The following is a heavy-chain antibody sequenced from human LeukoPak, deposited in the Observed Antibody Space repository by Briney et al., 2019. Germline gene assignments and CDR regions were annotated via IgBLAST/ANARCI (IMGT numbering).Heavy chain of an antibody. J-gene: IGHJ4*02. CDR2: IWYDGSNK. CDR1: GFSFSSYV. Sequence: GGSLRLSCAASGFSFSSYVMEWVRQAPGKGLEWVALIWYDGSNKYYADSVKGRFTISRDNSKNTLYLQMNSLRAEDTAVYYCARESGVRGVIDYWGQGTLVTVSS. D-gene: IGHD3-10*01. V-gene: IGHV3-33*01. CDR3: ARESGVRGVIDY.